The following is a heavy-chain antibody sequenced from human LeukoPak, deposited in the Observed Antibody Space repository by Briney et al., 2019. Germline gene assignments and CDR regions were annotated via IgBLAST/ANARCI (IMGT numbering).Heavy chain of an antibody. Sequence: GGSLRLSCAVSGFTFSSYRMSWVRQAPGKGLEWVSGTSDRGDYTYYADSVKGRFTISRDTSKNTLYLQMNSLRAEDTALYFCAKKAQYDGHYPLDYWGQGTLVTVSA. J-gene: IGHJ4*02. CDR1: GFTFSSYR. V-gene: IGHV3-23*01. CDR3: AKKAQYDGHYPLDY. D-gene: IGHD4/OR15-4a*01. CDR2: TSDRGDYT.